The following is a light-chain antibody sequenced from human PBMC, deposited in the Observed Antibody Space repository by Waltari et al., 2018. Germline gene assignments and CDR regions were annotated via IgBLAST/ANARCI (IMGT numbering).Light chain of an antibody. V-gene: IGKV3-15*01. CDR3: QQYNNWPPLYT. Sequence: EIVMTQSPATLSMSPGERATLSCRASQSISTNLAWYQQRPGQAPRLLIYDTSTRATGIPVKFSGSGSGTEFTLTISDLQPEDFAVYYCQQYNNWPPLYTFGHGTKLDIK. J-gene: IGKJ2*01. CDR2: DTS. CDR1: QSISTN.